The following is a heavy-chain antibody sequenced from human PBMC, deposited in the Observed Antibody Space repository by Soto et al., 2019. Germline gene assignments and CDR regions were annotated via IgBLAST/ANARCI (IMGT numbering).Heavy chain of an antibody. V-gene: IGHV3-33*01. CDR1: GFTFSSYG. CDR2: IWDDGNDK. Sequence: QVQLVESGGGVVQPGRSLRLCCAASGFTFSSYGMHWVRQAPGKGLEWVAVIWDDGNDKYYADSVKGRFTISSDNSRNTLFLQMSRLRAEDTAVYYGASGVGNFSYTMDVWGQGTTVTVSS. CDR3: ASGVGNFSYTMDV. D-gene: IGHD7-27*01. J-gene: IGHJ6*02.